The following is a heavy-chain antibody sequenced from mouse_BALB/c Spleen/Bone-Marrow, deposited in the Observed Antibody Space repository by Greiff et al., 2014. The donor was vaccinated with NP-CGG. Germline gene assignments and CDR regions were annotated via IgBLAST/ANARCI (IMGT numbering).Heavy chain of an antibody. V-gene: IGHV14-3*02. CDR2: IDPANGNT. Sequence: EVQRVQSRAELAKSGASVKLSCTTSGFNIKDTYMHWVKQRPEQGLEWIGRIDPANGNTKYDPKFQGKATITADTSSNTAYLQLSSLTSEDTAVYYCARYYYSSSYFDYWGQGTTLTGSS. CDR1: GFNIKDTY. D-gene: IGHD1-1*01. J-gene: IGHJ2*01. CDR3: ARYYYSSSYFDY.